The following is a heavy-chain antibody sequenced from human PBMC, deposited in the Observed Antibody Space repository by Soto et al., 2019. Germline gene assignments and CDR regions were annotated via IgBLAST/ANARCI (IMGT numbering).Heavy chain of an antibody. J-gene: IGHJ5*02. D-gene: IGHD4-17*01. Sequence: SETLSLTCNVSGGSISTNYWSWIRQPPGKGLEWIGYISSSGYTNYNASLKSRITISIDTSKNQFSLKLTSVTAADTAVYYCASLHGARFDPWGQGTLVTVSS. V-gene: IGHV4-4*08. CDR2: ISSSGYT. CDR1: GGSISTNY. CDR3: ASLHGARFDP.